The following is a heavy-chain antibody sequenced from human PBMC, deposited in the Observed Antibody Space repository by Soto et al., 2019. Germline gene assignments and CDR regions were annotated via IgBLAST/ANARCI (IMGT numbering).Heavy chain of an antibody. D-gene: IGHD3-10*01. Sequence: EVQLLESGGGLVQPGGSLRLSCAASGFTFSSFPMQWVRQAPGKGLEWVSGISNNAGTTYYADSVKGRFTISRDNSKNTVYLQMTSLRAEDTAIYYCAKVLLLWPEWFDSWGQGTRVTVSS. V-gene: IGHV3-23*01. CDR3: AKVLLLWPEWFDS. CDR1: GFTFSSFP. J-gene: IGHJ5*01. CDR2: ISNNAGTT.